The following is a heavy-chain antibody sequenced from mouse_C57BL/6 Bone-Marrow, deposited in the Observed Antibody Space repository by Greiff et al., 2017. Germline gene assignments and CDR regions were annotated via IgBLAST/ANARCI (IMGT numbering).Heavy chain of an antibody. CDR3: ARPDYGSSAAAMDY. CDR1: GFTFSSYG. D-gene: IGHD1-1*01. CDR2: ISSGGSYT. J-gene: IGHJ4*01. Sequence: EVQRVESGGDLVKPGGSLKLSCAASGFTFSSYGMSWVRQTPDKRLEWVATISSGGSYTYYPDSVKGRFTISRDNAKNTLYLQMSSLKSEDTAMYYCARPDYGSSAAAMDYWGQGTSVTVSS. V-gene: IGHV5-6*01.